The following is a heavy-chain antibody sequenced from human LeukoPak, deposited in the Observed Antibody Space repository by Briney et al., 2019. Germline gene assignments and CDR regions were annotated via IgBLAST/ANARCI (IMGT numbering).Heavy chain of an antibody. D-gene: IGHD2-8*01. CDR2: ISYDGSNK. V-gene: IGHV3-30-3*01. CDR1: GFTFSSYA. CDR3: AREGVYCTNGVCHYGMDV. Sequence: GGSLRLSCAASGFTFSSYAMHWVRQAPGKGLEWVAVISYDGSNKYYADSVKGRFTISRDNSKNTLYLQMNSLRAEDTAVYYCAREGVYCTNGVCHYGMDVWGQGTTVTVSS. J-gene: IGHJ6*02.